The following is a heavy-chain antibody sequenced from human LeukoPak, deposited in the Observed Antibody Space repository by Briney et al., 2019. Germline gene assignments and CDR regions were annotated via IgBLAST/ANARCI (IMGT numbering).Heavy chain of an antibody. CDR3: ARDWLLRYSQGGFDY. CDR1: GYTFTGYY. V-gene: IGHV1-2*02. CDR2: INPNSGGT. J-gene: IGHJ4*02. D-gene: IGHD3-9*01. Sequence: ASVKVSCKASGYTFTGYYMHWVRQAPGQGLEWMGWINPNSGGTNYAQKFQGRVTMTTDTSISTAYMELSRLISDDTAAYYCARDWLLRYSQGGFDYWGQGTLVTVSS.